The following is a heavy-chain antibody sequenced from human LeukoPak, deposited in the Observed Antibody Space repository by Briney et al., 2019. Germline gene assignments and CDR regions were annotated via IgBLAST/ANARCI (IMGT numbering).Heavy chain of an antibody. CDR3: ARDRLLGKNNWFDP. Sequence: ASVKVSCTASGYTFTSYGISWVRQAPGQGLEWMGWISAYNGNTNYAQTLQGRVTMTTDTSTSTAYMELRSLRSDDTAVYYCARDRLLGKNNWFDPWGQGTLVTVSS. D-gene: IGHD2-15*01. V-gene: IGHV1-18*01. CDR2: ISAYNGNT. J-gene: IGHJ5*02. CDR1: GYTFTSYG.